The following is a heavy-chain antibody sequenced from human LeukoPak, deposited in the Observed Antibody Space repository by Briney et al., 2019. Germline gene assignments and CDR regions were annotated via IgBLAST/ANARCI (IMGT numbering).Heavy chain of an antibody. D-gene: IGHD3-9*01. V-gene: IGHV1-2*02. CDR1: GYTFTGYY. CDR3: ARVLRYFDWLLECFDY. J-gene: IGHJ4*02. CDR2: INPNSGGT. Sequence: GASVKVSCKASGYTFTGYYMHWVRQAPGQGLEWMGWINPNSGGTNYAQKFQGRVTMTRDTSISTAYMELSRLRSDDTAVYYCARVLRYFDWLLECFDYWGQGTLVTVSS.